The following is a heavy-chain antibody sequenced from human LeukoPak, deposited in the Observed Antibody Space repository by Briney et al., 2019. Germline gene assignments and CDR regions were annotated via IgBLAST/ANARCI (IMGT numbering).Heavy chain of an antibody. J-gene: IGHJ3*02. CDR3: ASHYLGPDTLDI. CDR1: GYSFSSNW. V-gene: IGHV5-51*01. CDR2: INPSDSDT. Sequence: GESLKTSCKGSGYSFSSNWIGWARQMSGQGLEWMGFINPSDSDTRYSPSFQGQVTISVDKSINTAYLQWSSLKASDTAIYYCASHYLGPDTLDIWGQGTMVTVSS.